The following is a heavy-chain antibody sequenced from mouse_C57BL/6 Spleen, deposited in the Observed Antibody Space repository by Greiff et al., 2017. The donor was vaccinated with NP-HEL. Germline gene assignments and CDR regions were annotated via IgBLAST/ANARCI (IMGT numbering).Heavy chain of an antibody. CDR1: GYSITSGYY. CDR3: ARGKVYEFPGDFDY. Sequence: EVQVVESGPGLVKPSQSLSLTCSVTGYSITSGYYWNWIRQFPGNKLEWMGYISYDGSNNYNPSLKNRISITRDTSKNQFFLKLNSVTTEDTATYYCARGKVYEFPGDFDYWGQGTTLTVSS. D-gene: IGHD2-12*01. CDR2: ISYDGSN. V-gene: IGHV3-6*01. J-gene: IGHJ2*01.